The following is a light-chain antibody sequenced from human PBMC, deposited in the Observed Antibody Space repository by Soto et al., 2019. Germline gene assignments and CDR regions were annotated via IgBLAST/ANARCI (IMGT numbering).Light chain of an antibody. CDR2: GAS. CDR1: QSVRSS. J-gene: IGKJ1*01. V-gene: IGKV3-15*01. CDR3: QQYNSYSRT. Sequence: VMTQSPATLSVSPGHRATLSCRASQSVRSSLAWYQQKPGQAPRLLIYGASTRATSVPARFSGSGSGTEFTLTISSLQPDDFATYYCQQYNSYSRTFGQGTKVDI.